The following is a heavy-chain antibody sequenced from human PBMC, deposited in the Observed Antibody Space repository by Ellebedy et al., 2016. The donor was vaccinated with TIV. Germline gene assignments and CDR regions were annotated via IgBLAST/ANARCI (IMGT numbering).Heavy chain of an antibody. J-gene: IGHJ3*02. V-gene: IGHV4-59*01. CDR2: IYYSGST. Sequence: SETLSLTXTVSGGSISSYYWSWIRQPPGKGLEWIGYIYYSGSTNYNPSLKSRVTISVDTSKNQFSLKLSSVTAADTAVYYCARWAGDAFDIWGQGTMVTVSS. CDR3: ARWAGDAFDI. CDR1: GGSISSYY. D-gene: IGHD3-10*01.